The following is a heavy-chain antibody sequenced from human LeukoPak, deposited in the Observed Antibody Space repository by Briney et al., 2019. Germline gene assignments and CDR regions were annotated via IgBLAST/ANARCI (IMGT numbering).Heavy chain of an antibody. CDR2: IYHSGST. Sequence: PSETLSLTCAVSGGSISSSNWWSWVRPPPGKGLEWIGEIYHSGSTNYNPSLKSRVTISVDKSKNQFSLKLSSVTAADTAVYYCARAELTAAGWFDPWGQGTLVTVSS. D-gene: IGHD6-13*01. V-gene: IGHV4-4*02. CDR1: GGSISSSNW. J-gene: IGHJ5*02. CDR3: ARAELTAAGWFDP.